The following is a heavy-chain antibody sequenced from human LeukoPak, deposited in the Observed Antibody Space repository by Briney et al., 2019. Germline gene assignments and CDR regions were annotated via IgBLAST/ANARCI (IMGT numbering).Heavy chain of an antibody. D-gene: IGHD3-22*01. Sequence: ASVKVSCKASGYTFTAYYMHWVRQAPGQGLEWMGWINPDSGGTNYAQKFQGRVTMTRDTSINTAYMELSRLSSDDTAVYYCAREGIYDSSGHPGWGQGTLVTVSS. V-gene: IGHV1-2*02. CDR2: INPDSGGT. CDR3: AREGIYDSSGHPG. CDR1: GYTFTAYY. J-gene: IGHJ4*02.